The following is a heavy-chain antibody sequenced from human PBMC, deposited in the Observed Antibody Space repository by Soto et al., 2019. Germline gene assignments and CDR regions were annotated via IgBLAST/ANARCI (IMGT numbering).Heavy chain of an antibody. J-gene: IGHJ6*02. D-gene: IGHD1-1*01. CDR3: ARIRGTHTHYYYYGMDV. CDR2: IDWDDDK. V-gene: IGHV2-70*01. CDR1: GFSLSTSGMC. Sequence: GPTLVNPTQTLTLTCTFSGFSLSTSGMCASWIRQPPGKALEWLALIDWDDDKYYSTSLKTRLTISKDTSKNQVVLTMTNMDPVDTATYYCARIRGTHTHYYYYGMDVWGQGTTVTVSS.